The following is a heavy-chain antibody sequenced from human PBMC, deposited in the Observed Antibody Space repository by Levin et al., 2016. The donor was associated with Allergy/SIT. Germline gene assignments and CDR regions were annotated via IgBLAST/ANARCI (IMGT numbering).Heavy chain of an antibody. J-gene: IGHJ4*02. V-gene: IGHV3-23*01. CDR3: AKGVPIVGATSHFDY. CDR1: GFTFSSYA. CDR2: ISGSGGST. Sequence: GESLKISCAASGFTFSSYAMSWVRQAPGKGLEWVSAISGSGGSTYYADSVKGRFTISRDNSKNTLYLQMNSLRAEDTAVYYCAKGVPIVGATSHFDYWGQGTLVTVSS. D-gene: IGHD1-26*01.